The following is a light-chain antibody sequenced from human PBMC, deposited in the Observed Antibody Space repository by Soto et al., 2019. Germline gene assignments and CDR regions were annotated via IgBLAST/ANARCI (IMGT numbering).Light chain of an antibody. CDR1: SSNIGSNY. CDR2: RNN. CDR3: AAWDDSLSGFVV. V-gene: IGLV1-47*01. Sequence: QSVLTQPPSASGTPGQRVTISSSGSSSNIGSNYVYWYQQLPGTAPKLLIYRNNQRPSGVPDRFSGSKSGTSASLAISGLRSEDEADYYCAAWDDSLSGFVVFGGGTKPTVL. J-gene: IGLJ2*01.